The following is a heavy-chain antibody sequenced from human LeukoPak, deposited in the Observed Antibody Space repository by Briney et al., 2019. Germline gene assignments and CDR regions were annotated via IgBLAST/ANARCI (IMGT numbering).Heavy chain of an antibody. J-gene: IGHJ6*03. CDR3: ARQYSSSSGSYYMDV. CDR1: GYSFTSYW. D-gene: IGHD6-6*01. Sequence: GESLKISCKGSGYSFTSYWIGWVRQMPRKGLEWMGIIYPGDSDTRYSPSFQGQVTISADKSISTAYLQWSSLKASDTAMYYCARQYSSSSGSYYMDVWGKGTTVTVSS. V-gene: IGHV5-51*01. CDR2: IYPGDSDT.